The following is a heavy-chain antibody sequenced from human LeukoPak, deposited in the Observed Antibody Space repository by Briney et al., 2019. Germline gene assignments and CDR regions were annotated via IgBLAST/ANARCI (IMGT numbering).Heavy chain of an antibody. CDR1: GFTFSSYG. CDR2: IWYDGSNK. CDR3: ARDNMLMNFDY. J-gene: IGHJ4*02. V-gene: IGHV3-33*01. D-gene: IGHD2-8*01. Sequence: PGGSLRLSCAASGFTFSSYGMHWVRQAPGKGLEWVAVIWYDGSNKYYADSVKVRFTISRDNSKNTLYLQMNSLRAEDTAVYYCARDNMLMNFDYWGQGTLVTVSS.